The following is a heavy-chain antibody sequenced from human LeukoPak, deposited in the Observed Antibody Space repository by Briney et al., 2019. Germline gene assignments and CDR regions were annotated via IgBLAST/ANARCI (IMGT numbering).Heavy chain of an antibody. D-gene: IGHD2-21*02. CDR3: ARVVRGVVTSNWFDP. J-gene: IGHJ5*02. CDR2: VASSGTS. V-gene: IGHV4-59*01. Sequence: SGTLSLTCTVSGDSLNTYYWTWIRQTPGKELEWIGFVASSGTSNYNPSLKSRVSISIDTSKNQFSLALTSVTPADTAVYYCARVVRGVVTSNWFDPWGQGTLVSVSS. CDR1: GDSLNTYY.